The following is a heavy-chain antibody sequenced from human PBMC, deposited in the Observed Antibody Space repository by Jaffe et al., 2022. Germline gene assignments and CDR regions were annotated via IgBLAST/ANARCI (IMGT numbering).Heavy chain of an antibody. CDR2: INAGDGNT. Sequence: QVQLVQSGAEVKKPGASVKVSCKASGYTFTSYAMHWVRQAPGQRLEWMGWINAGDGNTKYSQKFQGRVTISRDTSASTVYMELSSLRSEDTAVYHCARDTMPAGYSSGWYYFDYWGQGTLVTVSS. V-gene: IGHV1-3*01. CDR3: ARDTMPAGYSSGWYYFDY. J-gene: IGHJ4*02. CDR1: GYTFTSYA. D-gene: IGHD6-19*01.